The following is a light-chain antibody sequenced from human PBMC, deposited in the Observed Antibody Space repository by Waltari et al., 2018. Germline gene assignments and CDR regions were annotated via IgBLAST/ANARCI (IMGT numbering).Light chain of an antibody. J-gene: IGLJ2*01. Sequence: SYEFTQPSSVSVSPAQTARITCSGGILAKKYARWFQQKPGKAPVLVIYKDTERPSGIPGRFSGSSSGTTVTLTIGGAQVDDEADYYCYSVADKNVVFGGGTKLTVL. CDR3: YSVADKNVV. CDR2: KDT. V-gene: IGLV3-27*01. CDR1: ILAKKY.